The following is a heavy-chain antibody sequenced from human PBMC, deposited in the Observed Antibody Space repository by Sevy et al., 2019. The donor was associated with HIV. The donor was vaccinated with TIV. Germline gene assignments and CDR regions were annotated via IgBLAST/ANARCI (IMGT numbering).Heavy chain of an antibody. D-gene: IGHD3-16*01. CDR2: ISAYNGNT. Sequence: ASVKVSCKASGYTFTSYGIIWVRQAPGQGLEWMGWISAYNGNTNYAQKLQGRVTMTTDTSTSTAYMELRSLRSDDTAVYYCARVGGGVTTECPWFDPWGQGTLVTVSS. V-gene: IGHV1-18*01. CDR1: GYTFTSYG. CDR3: ARVGGGVTTECPWFDP. J-gene: IGHJ5*02.